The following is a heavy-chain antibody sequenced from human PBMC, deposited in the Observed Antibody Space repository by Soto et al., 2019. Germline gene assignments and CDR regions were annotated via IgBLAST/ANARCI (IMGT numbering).Heavy chain of an antibody. V-gene: IGHV1-18*01. J-gene: IGHJ3*02. CDR1: GYPFHTYG. CDR3: ARTDRDLDM. CDR2: ISGYNGDT. D-gene: IGHD2-15*01. Sequence: QVQVVQSGDEVKNPGASVPISCKASGYPFHTYGVSWVRQAPGQGLQWMGWISGYNGDTSYAQKFQGRITVTTDTSTTTTYMELRSLSSDDTALYYCARTDRDLDMWGQGTMVTVPS.